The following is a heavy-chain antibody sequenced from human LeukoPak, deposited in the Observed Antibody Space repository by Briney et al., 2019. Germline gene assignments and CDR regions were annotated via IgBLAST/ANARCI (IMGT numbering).Heavy chain of an antibody. Sequence: GGSLRLSCAASGFTFSSYGMHWVRQAPGRGLEWVAVISYDGSNKYYADSVKGRFTISRDNSKNTLYLQMNSLRAGDTAVYYCAKAPVYSSGWSPYFDYWGQGTLVTVSS. D-gene: IGHD6-19*01. CDR3: AKAPVYSSGWSPYFDY. CDR2: ISYDGSNK. CDR1: GFTFSSYG. J-gene: IGHJ4*02. V-gene: IGHV3-30*18.